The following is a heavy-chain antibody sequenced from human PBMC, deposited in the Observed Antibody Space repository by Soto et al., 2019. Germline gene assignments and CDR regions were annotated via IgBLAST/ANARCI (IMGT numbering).Heavy chain of an antibody. J-gene: IGHJ4*02. Sequence: PGGSLRLSCAASGFTFNNYVLNWVRQAPGKGLEWVSGISGSGDSTYYADSVRGRFTISRDNSKNTLYLQMNSLRAEDTAVYYCAKDFNYYDSSGYWPDYWGQGTLVTVSS. V-gene: IGHV3-23*01. CDR1: GFTFNNYV. D-gene: IGHD3-22*01. CDR3: AKDFNYYDSSGYWPDY. CDR2: ISGSGDST.